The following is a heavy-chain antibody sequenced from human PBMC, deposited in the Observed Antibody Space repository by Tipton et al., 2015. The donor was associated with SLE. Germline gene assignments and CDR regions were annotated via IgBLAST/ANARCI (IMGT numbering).Heavy chain of an antibody. CDR2: IYYSGST. D-gene: IGHD3-10*01. CDR3: ARGTRGWYFDL. CDR1: GGSFSGYY. Sequence: LRLSCAVYGGSFSGYYWSWIRQPPGKGLEWIGSIYYSGSTYYNPSLKSRVTISVDTSKNQFSLKLSSVTAADTAVYYCARGTRGWYFDLWGRGTLVTVSS. J-gene: IGHJ2*01. V-gene: IGHV4-34*01.